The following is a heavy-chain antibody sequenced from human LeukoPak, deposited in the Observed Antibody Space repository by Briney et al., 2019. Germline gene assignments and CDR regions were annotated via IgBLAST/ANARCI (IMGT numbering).Heavy chain of an antibody. CDR2: INPNSGGT. CDR3: ARADHYYGSGSYGMDV. J-gene: IGHJ6*02. Sequence: VSVKVSCKASGYTFTGYYMHWVRQAPGQGLEWMGWINPNSGGTNYAQKFQGWVTMTRDTSISTAYMELSRLRSDDTAVYYCARADHYYGSGSYGMDVWGQGTTVTVSS. V-gene: IGHV1-2*04. CDR1: GYTFTGYY. D-gene: IGHD3-10*01.